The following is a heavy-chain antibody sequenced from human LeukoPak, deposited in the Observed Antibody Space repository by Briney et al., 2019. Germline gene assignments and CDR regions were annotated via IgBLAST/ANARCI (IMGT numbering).Heavy chain of an antibody. J-gene: IGHJ5*02. D-gene: IGHD6-13*01. CDR1: GFTFTSRSA. Sequence: SVKVSCKASGFTFTSRSAVQWVRQARGQRREWIGWIVVDSDNTNYAENFQGRVTITRDMSASTSYMELSSLRSEDTAVYFCAAPYTSSWFDLWGQGTLVTVSS. CDR2: IVVDSDNT. CDR3: AAPYTSSWFDL. V-gene: IGHV1-58*01.